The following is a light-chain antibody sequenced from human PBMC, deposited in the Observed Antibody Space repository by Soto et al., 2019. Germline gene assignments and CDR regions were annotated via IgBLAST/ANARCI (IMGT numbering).Light chain of an antibody. CDR1: QSVINSY. Sequence: EVVLTQSPGTLSLSSGERATLSCRASQSVINSYLAWYQQKPGQAPRLLLYGAYNRATGIPDRFSGSGSGTDFTLTISRLEPEDFAVYYCQQYGTAPWTFGQGTRLENK. V-gene: IGKV3-20*01. J-gene: IGKJ5*01. CDR3: QQYGTAPWT. CDR2: GAY.